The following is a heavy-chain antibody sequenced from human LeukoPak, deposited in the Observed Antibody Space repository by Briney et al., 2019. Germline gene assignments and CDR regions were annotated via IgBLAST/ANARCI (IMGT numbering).Heavy chain of an antibody. Sequence: ASVKVSCQASGGPFRNYAISWVRPAPGQGPEWMGGIIPIFGTANYAQKFQGRVTITADESTSTAYMELSSLRSEDTAVYYCARGAPILGVNFDYWGQGTLVTVSS. D-gene: IGHD1-26*01. CDR2: IIPIFGTA. J-gene: IGHJ4*02. V-gene: IGHV1-69*01. CDR1: GGPFRNYA. CDR3: ARGAPILGVNFDY.